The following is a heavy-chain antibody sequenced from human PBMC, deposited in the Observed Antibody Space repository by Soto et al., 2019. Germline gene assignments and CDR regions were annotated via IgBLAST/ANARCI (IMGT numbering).Heavy chain of an antibody. V-gene: IGHV1-69*01. CDR3: ARGGIVAVPAALSSYDDYTNYRFDS. CDR2: IIPMFAAT. CDR1: GGSFSDSA. J-gene: IGHJ4*02. D-gene: IGHD2-15*01. Sequence: QVLLAQSGAEVRNPGSSMNVSCKASGGSFSDSAFSWVRQAPGQGLEWMGGIIPMFAATKYAQRFQGRVTITADASTETVHLALSSLTSADSAVYYCARGGIVAVPAALSSYDDYTNYRFDSWGQGTLVSVSS.